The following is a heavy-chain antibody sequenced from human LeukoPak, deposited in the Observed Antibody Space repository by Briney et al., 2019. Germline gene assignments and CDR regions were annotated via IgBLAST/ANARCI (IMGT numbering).Heavy chain of an antibody. CDR2: ISGSGGST. CDR1: GFTFSSYA. V-gene: IGHV3-23*01. D-gene: IGHD6-13*01. CDR3: AKAGAYSSSWYYFDY. Sequence: GGSLRLSCAASGFTFSSYAMSRVRQAPGKGLEWVSAISGSGGSTYYADSVKGRFTISRDNSKNTLYLQMNSLRAEDTAVYYCAKAGAYSSSWYYFDYWGQGTLVTVSS. J-gene: IGHJ4*02.